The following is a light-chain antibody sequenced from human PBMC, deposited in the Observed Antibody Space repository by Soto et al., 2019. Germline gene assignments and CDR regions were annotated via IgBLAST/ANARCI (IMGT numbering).Light chain of an antibody. Sequence: DIQMTQSPSFVSASVGDRVTVTCRASQDISSWLAWYQQKPGKAPKLLISTTSTLGSGVPSRFSGSRSGTDFTLTISGLQPEDFATYYCQQANRFPITFGQGTRLEIK. CDR1: QDISSW. J-gene: IGKJ5*01. CDR2: TTS. V-gene: IGKV1-12*01. CDR3: QQANRFPIT.